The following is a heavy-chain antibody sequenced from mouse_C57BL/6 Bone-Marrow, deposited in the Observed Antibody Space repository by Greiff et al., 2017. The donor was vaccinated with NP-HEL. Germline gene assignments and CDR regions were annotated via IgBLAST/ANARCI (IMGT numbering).Heavy chain of an antibody. CDR3: ARRGYYYGSSDAY. CDR1: GYTFTSYG. J-gene: IGHJ3*01. D-gene: IGHD1-1*01. CDR2: IYPRSGNT. V-gene: IGHV1-81*01. Sequence: QVQLQQSGAELARPGASVKLSCKASGYTFTSYGISWVKQRTGQGLEWIGEIYPRSGNTYYNEKFKGKATLTADKSSSTAYMELRSLTSEDSAVYFCARRGYYYGSSDAYWGQGTLVTVSA.